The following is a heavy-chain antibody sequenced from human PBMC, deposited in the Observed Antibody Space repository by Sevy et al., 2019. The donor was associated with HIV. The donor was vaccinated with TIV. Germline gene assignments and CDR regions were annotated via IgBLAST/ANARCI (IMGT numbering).Heavy chain of an antibody. CDR3: AKEQSSGYSDY. J-gene: IGHJ4*02. CDR2: ISGSGDRT. Sequence: GGSLRLSCAASGFSFSTYDITWVRQAPGKGLEWLSGISGSGDRTYYADSVKGRFTIFRDNSENTLYLQMNSLRAEDTAVYFCAKEQSSGYSDYWGQGTLVTVSS. CDR1: GFSFSTYD. D-gene: IGHD3-22*01. V-gene: IGHV3-23*01.